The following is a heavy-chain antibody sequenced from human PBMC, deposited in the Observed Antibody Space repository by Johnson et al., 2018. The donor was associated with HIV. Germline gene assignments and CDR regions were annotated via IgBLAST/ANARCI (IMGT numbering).Heavy chain of an antibody. D-gene: IGHD6-13*01. CDR1: GFTFDDYG. CDR3: ARFRSSNWFDAFDI. CDR2: INWNGGST. V-gene: IGHV3-20*04. Sequence: MQLVESGGGVVRPGGSLRLSCAASGFTFDDYGMSWVHQAPGQGLEWVSGINWNGGSTGYADSVKGRFTISRDNAKNSLYLQMNSLRAEDTAVYYCARFRSSNWFDAFDIWGQGTMVTVSA. J-gene: IGHJ3*02.